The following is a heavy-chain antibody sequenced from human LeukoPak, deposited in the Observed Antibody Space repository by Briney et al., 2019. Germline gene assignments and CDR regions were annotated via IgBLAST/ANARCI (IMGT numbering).Heavy chain of an antibody. CDR3: AKDGSGGNYAFDI. CDR2: ISWNSGSI. CDR1: GFTFDDYA. J-gene: IGHJ3*02. Sequence: GGSLRLSCAASGFTFDDYAMHWVRQAPGKGLEWVSGISWNSGSIGYADSVKGRFTISRDNAKNSLYLQMNSLRAEDTALYYCAKDGSGGNYAFDIWGQGTMVTVSS. V-gene: IGHV3-9*01. D-gene: IGHD4-23*01.